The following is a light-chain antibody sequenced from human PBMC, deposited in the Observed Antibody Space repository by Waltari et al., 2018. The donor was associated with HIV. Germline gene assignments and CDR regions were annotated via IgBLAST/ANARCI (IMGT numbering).Light chain of an antibody. V-gene: IGLV1-44*01. Sequence: QSVVTQPTSASGTPGQGVTTPCSGSSSNIGSSTLNWYQQVPGTAPKLLIVSNNQRPSGVPDRFSGSKSGTSASLAISGLQSEDEADYYCATWDGSLNAWVFGGGTKLTVL. J-gene: IGLJ3*02. CDR2: SNN. CDR1: SSNIGSST. CDR3: ATWDGSLNAWV.